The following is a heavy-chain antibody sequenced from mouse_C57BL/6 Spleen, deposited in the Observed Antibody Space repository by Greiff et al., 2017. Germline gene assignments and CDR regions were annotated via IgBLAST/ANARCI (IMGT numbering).Heavy chain of an antibody. J-gene: IGHJ1*03. Sequence: DVQLVESGGGLVKPGGSLKLSCAASGFTFSSYAMSWVRQTPEKRLEWVATISDGGSYTYYPDNVKGRFTISRDNAKNNLYLQMSHLKSEDTAMYYGARVGYYGSSGYWYFDVWGTGTTVTVSS. CDR2: ISDGGSYT. D-gene: IGHD1-1*01. CDR3: ARVGYYGSSGYWYFDV. CDR1: GFTFSSYA. V-gene: IGHV5-4*01.